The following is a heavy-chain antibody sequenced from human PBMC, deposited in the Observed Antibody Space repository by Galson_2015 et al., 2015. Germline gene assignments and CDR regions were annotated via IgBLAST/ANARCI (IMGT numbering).Heavy chain of an antibody. CDR1: GYTFITYA. CDR2: INPRNGDT. D-gene: IGHD6-19*01. J-gene: IGHJ6*02. V-gene: IGHV1-3*01. Sequence: SVKVSCKASGYTFITYAIHWVRQAPGQRFEWMGWINPRNGDTRYSQKLQGRVTITRDTSASTIHMELSSLGADDTAVYYCARTQGGWAEMDDWCQGTTVTVSS. CDR3: ARTQGGWAEMDD.